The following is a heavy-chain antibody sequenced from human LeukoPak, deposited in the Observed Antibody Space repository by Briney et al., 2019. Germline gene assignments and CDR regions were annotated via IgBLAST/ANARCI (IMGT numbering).Heavy chain of an antibody. CDR1: GGSISSGDYY. D-gene: IGHD2-2*01. Sequence: PSETLSLTCTVSGGSISSGDYYWSWIRQPPGKGLEWIGYIYYSGSTYYNPSLKSRVTISVDTSKNQFSLKLSSVTVADTAVYYCARAHQLLPAYNWFDPWGQGTLVTVSS. CDR2: IYYSGST. J-gene: IGHJ5*02. V-gene: IGHV4-30-4*01. CDR3: ARAHQLLPAYNWFDP.